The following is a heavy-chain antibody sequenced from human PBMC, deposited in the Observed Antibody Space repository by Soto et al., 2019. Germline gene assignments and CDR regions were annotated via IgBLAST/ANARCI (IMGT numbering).Heavy chain of an antibody. D-gene: IGHD1-26*01. Sequence: QVQLVESGGGVVQPGRSLRVSCAASGFTFSSYGMHWVRQAPGKGLEWVAVISYDGSNKYYADSVKGRFTISRDNSKNTLYLQMNSLRAEDTAVYYCAKDPSYSGYWGQGTLVTVSS. J-gene: IGHJ4*02. CDR2: ISYDGSNK. CDR1: GFTFSSYG. CDR3: AKDPSYSGY. V-gene: IGHV3-30*18.